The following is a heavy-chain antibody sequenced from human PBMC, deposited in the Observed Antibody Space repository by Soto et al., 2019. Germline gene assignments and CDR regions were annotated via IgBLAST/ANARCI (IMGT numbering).Heavy chain of an antibody. Sequence: QVHLVESGGDLVKPGGSLRLSCAASGFTFSDYYMNWIRQAPGKGPDWVSSISSRDNTIYYAESVQGRFTISRDNAKNCLYLQMTSLRAEDTAVYYCARTYGGYPPLYYGMDVWGQGTTVTVSS. J-gene: IGHJ6*02. V-gene: IGHV3-11*01. CDR1: GFTFSDYY. D-gene: IGHD5-12*01. CDR2: ISSRDNTI. CDR3: ARTYGGYPPLYYGMDV.